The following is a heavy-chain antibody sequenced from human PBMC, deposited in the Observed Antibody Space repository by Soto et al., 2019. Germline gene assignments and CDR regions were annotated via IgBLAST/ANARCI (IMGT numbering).Heavy chain of an antibody. V-gene: IGHV3-30*18. CDR2: ISYDGSNK. Sequence: QVQLVESGGGVVQPGRSLRLSCAASGFTFSSYGMHWVRQAPGKGLEWVAVISYDGSNKYYADSVKGRFTISRDNSKNTLYLQMNSLRAEDTAVYYCAKVGDSCGYPLWGQGSLFTVSS. J-gene: IGHJ4*02. D-gene: IGHD3-22*01. CDR1: GFTFSSYG. CDR3: AKVGDSCGYPL.